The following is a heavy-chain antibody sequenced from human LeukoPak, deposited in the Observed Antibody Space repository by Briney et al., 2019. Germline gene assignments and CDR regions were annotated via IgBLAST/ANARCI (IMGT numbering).Heavy chain of an antibody. CDR2: IIPIFGTA. Sequence: ASVKVSCKASGGTFSSYAISWVRQAPGQGLEWMGGIIPIFGTANYAQKFQGRVTITTDESTSTAYMELSSLRSEDTAVYYCARSSSKDYYDSLWGQGTLVTVSS. V-gene: IGHV1-69*05. CDR1: GGTFSSYA. CDR3: ARSSSKDYYDSL. J-gene: IGHJ4*02. D-gene: IGHD3-22*01.